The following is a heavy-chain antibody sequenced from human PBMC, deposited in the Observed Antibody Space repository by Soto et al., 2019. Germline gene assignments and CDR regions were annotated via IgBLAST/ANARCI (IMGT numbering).Heavy chain of an antibody. V-gene: IGHV3-30-3*01. CDR1: GFTFSSYA. CDR3: ARGVGAPSCIDY. J-gene: IGHJ4*02. Sequence: QVQLVESGGGVVQPGRSLRLSCAASGFTFSSYAMHWVRQAPGKGLEWVAVISYDGSNKYYADSVKGRFTISRDNSKNPLYLQMNSLRAEDTAVYYCARGVGAPSCIDYWGQGTLVTVSS. CDR2: ISYDGSNK. D-gene: IGHD1-26*01.